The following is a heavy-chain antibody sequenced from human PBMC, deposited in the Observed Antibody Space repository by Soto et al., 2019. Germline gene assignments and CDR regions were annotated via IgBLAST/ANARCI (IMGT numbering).Heavy chain of an antibody. CDR1: GFTFSSYP. CDR2: ISSSGDRI. J-gene: IGHJ6*02. CDR3: AKVKIQLWLGGMDV. D-gene: IGHD5-18*01. Sequence: EVQLLESGGGLVQPGGSPRLSCAASGFTFSSYPMTWARQAPGKGLEWVSGISSSGDRIYYADSVRGRFTISRDNSKNTLYLQMNSLRAEDTALYYCAKVKIQLWLGGMDVWGQGTTVIVSS. V-gene: IGHV3-23*01.